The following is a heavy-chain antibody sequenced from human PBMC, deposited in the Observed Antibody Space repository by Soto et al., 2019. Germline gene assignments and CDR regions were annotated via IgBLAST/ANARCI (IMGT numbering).Heavy chain of an antibody. CDR3: ATKTGYSGYDGLEESYFDY. Sequence: EVQLVESGGGLVQPGRSLRLSCAASGFTFDDYAMHWVRQAPGKGLEWVSGISWNSGSIGYADSVKGRFTISRDNAKNSLYLQMNSVRAEDTALYYCATKTGYSGYDGLEESYFDYWGQGTLVTVSS. CDR1: GFTFDDYA. V-gene: IGHV3-9*01. D-gene: IGHD5-12*01. J-gene: IGHJ4*02. CDR2: ISWNSGSI.